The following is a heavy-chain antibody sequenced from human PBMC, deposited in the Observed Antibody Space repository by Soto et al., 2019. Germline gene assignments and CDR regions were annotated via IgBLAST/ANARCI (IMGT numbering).Heavy chain of an antibody. CDR2: IYYSGST. J-gene: IGHJ4*02. D-gene: IGHD5-12*01. V-gene: IGHV4-59*01. Sequence: TSETLSLTCTVSGGSISSYYWSWIRQPPGKGLEWIGCIYYSGSTNYNPSLKSRVTISVDTSKNQFSLNLRSVTAADTAVYYCARGRWLQLIYFDYWGQGTLVTVSS. CDR1: GGSISSYY. CDR3: ARGRWLQLIYFDY.